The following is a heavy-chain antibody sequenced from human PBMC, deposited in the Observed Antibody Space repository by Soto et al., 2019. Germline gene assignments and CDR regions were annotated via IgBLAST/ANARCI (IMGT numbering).Heavy chain of an antibody. CDR1: GGSISSRSYY. CDR2: MYYSGST. V-gene: IGHV4-39*01. D-gene: IGHD3-22*01. Sequence: QLQLQESGPGLVKPSETLSLTCTVSGGSISSRSYYWGWIRQPPGKGLEWIGSMYYSGSTYYNPSLKSRVTISVDTSKNQFSLKLSSVTAADTAVYYCARQEYYYDSSGYHFYDAFDIWGQGTMVTVSS. CDR3: ARQEYYYDSSGYHFYDAFDI. J-gene: IGHJ3*02.